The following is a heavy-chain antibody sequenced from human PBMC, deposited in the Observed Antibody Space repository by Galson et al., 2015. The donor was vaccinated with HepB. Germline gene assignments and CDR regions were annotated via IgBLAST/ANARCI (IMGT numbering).Heavy chain of an antibody. Sequence: SLRLSCAASGFTFSSYSMNWVRQAPGKGLEWVSYISSSSSTIYYADSVKGRFTISRDNAKNSLYLQMNSLRDEDTAVYYCARDAEDTIFGVVIIRGWFDPWGQGTLVTVSS. CDR2: ISSSSSTI. V-gene: IGHV3-48*02. CDR1: GFTFSSYS. D-gene: IGHD3-3*01. CDR3: ARDAEDTIFGVVIIRGWFDP. J-gene: IGHJ5*02.